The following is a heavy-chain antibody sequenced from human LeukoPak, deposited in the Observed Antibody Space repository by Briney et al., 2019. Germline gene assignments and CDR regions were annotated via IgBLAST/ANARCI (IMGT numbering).Heavy chain of an antibody. Sequence: GGSLRLSCTASGFTFRNHGMNWVRQAPGKGLEWVAGIWYDGSNKDYVDSVEGRFTISRDNSKNTLYLQMNSLRAEDTAVYYCAKSVGYCSSTSCYRYYFDYWGQGTLVTVSS. CDR3: AKSVGYCSSTSCYRYYFDY. V-gene: IGHV3-33*06. CDR1: GFTFRNHG. D-gene: IGHD2-2*01. J-gene: IGHJ4*02. CDR2: IWYDGSNK.